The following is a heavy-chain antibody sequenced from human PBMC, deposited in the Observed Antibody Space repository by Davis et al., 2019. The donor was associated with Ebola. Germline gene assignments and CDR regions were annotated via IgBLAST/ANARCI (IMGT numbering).Heavy chain of an antibody. J-gene: IGHJ4*02. CDR1: GFTFSSYA. CDR3: AKDREYIVAGDYFDY. D-gene: IGHD5-12*01. V-gene: IGHV3-23*01. Sequence: GESLKISCAASGFTFSSYAMSWVRQAPGKGLEWVSAISGSGGSTYYADSVKGRFTISRDNSKNTLYLQMNSLRAEDTAVYYCAKDREYIVAGDYFDYWGQGTLVTVSS. CDR2: ISGSGGST.